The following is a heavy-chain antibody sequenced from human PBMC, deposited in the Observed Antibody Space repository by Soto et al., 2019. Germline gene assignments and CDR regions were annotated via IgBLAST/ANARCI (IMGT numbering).Heavy chain of an antibody. CDR1: GYTFSSYS. D-gene: IGHD2-2*01. V-gene: IGHV3-21*01. Sequence: PGGSLRLSCAASGYTFSSYSMNWVRQAPGKGLEWVSSISSSSSYIYYADSVKGRFTISRDNAKNSLYLQMSSLRAEDTAVYYCASRYCSSTSCPADYYGMDVWGQGTTVTVSS. CDR2: ISSSSSYI. J-gene: IGHJ6*02. CDR3: ASRYCSSTSCPADYYGMDV.